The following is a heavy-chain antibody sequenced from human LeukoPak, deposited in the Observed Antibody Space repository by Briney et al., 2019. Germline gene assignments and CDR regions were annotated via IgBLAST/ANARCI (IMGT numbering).Heavy chain of an antibody. Sequence: SGTLSLTCTVSGGSISNYYWSWIRQAAGKGLEWIGRIYSSGNTNYNPSLKSRVTMSIDRSKNQFSLKLSSATAADTAGYYCARESYSSSTSGLHYWGQGTLVTVSS. CDR2: IYSSGNT. CDR1: GGSISNYY. V-gene: IGHV4-4*07. J-gene: IGHJ4*02. D-gene: IGHD6-6*01. CDR3: ARESYSSSTSGLHY.